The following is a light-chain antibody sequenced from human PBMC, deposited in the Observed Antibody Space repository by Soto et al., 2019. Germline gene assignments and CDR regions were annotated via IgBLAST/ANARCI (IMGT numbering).Light chain of an antibody. CDR1: QAINNY. V-gene: IGKV1-33*01. CDR3: QHHHNLPH. CDR2: DAS. Sequence: DIQMTQSPSSLSASVGDRVTITCQASQAINNYLHWYQQKPGKAPKILIYDASNLEKGAPSRFSGSGSGTDFTFDISSLQPEDVATYYCQHHHNLPHFGQGTKVDIK. J-gene: IGKJ1*01.